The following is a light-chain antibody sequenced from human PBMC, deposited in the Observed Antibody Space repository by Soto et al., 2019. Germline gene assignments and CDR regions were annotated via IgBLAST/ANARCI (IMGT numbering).Light chain of an antibody. V-gene: IGLV1-47*02. CDR1: SSNIGSNY. CDR3: ASWDDSLSGRV. CDR2: SNT. J-gene: IGLJ2*01. Sequence: VLTXPPSASGTPGQRLTIYCSGSSSNIGSNYVYWYQQFPGAAPKLLIYSNTQRPSGVPDRFSGSKYGTSASLAIRGLRSEDEADYYCASWDDSLSGRVFGGGTKVTVL.